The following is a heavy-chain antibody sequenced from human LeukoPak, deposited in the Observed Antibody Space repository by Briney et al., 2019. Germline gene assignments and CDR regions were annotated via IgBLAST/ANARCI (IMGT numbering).Heavy chain of an antibody. CDR1: GFTFDDYA. Sequence: GRSLRLSCAASGFTFDDYAMHWVRQAPGKGLEWVSGISWNSGSIGYADSVKGRFTISRDNAKNSLYLQMNSLRAEDTALYYCAKDLRRQWLGGLCSTWGQGTLVTVSS. V-gene: IGHV3-9*01. J-gene: IGHJ4*02. D-gene: IGHD6-19*01. CDR3: AKDLRRQWLGGLCST. CDR2: ISWNSGSI.